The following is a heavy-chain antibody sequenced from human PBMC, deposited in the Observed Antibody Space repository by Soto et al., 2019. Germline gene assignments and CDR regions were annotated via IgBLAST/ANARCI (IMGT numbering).Heavy chain of an antibody. V-gene: IGHV4-59*01. CDR2: IYYSGST. D-gene: IGHD2-2*01. J-gene: IGHJ6*02. CDR3: ARDRCSSTSCPAPTNYYGMDV. Sequence: SETLSLTCTVSGGSISSYYWSWIRQPPGKGLEWIGYIYYSGSTNYNPSLKSRVTISVDTSKNQFSLKLSSVTAADTAVYYCARDRCSSTSCPAPTNYYGMDVWGQGTTVTVSS. CDR1: GGSISSYY.